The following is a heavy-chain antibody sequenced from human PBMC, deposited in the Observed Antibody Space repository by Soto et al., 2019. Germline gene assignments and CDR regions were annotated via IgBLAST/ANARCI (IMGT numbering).Heavy chain of an antibody. V-gene: IGHV4-34*01. CDR3: ARGWGRIFDY. Sequence: QVQLQQWGAGLLKPSETLSLTCAVYGGSFSGYYWNWIRQPPGKGLEWIGEINQSGSTNYNPSLKSRVTLSVDTSKNQFSLKLSSVTAADTAVYYCARGWGRIFDYWGPGTLVTVSS. CDR2: INQSGST. J-gene: IGHJ4*02. CDR1: GGSFSGYY. D-gene: IGHD7-27*01.